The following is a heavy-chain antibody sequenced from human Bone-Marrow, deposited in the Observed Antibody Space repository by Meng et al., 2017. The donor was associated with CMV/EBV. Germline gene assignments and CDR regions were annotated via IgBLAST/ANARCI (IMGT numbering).Heavy chain of an antibody. D-gene: IGHD5-18*01. CDR3: ARGLDYSYGTSFDY. CDR1: GFTVSSNY. Sequence: GSPRRSCAASGFTVSSNYMSWVRQAPGKGLEWVANIKQDGSEKYYVDSVKGRFTISRDNAKNSLYLQVNSLRDEDTAVYYCARGLDYSYGTSFDYWGQGTLVTVSS. CDR2: IKQDGSEK. J-gene: IGHJ4*02. V-gene: IGHV3-7*01.